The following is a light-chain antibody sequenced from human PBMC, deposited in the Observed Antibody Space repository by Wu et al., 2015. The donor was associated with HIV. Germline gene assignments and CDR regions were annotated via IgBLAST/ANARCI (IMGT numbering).Light chain of an antibody. CDR1: QSVSSY. CDR3: QQYGSSPGS. Sequence: EIVLTQSPDTLSLSPGERATLSCRASQSVSSYLAWYQHKPGQAPRLLIYDASDRATGISARFSGSGSGTEFTLTISSLEPEDFAVYYCQQYGSSPGSFGQGTKLEIK. CDR2: DAS. J-gene: IGKJ2*03. V-gene: IGKV3-11*01.